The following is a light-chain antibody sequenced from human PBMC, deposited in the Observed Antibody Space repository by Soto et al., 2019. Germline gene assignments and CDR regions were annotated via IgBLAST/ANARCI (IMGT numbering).Light chain of an antibody. CDR1: HMIDDY. CDR2: AAS. CDR3: PQSYTPPFT. V-gene: IGKV1-39*01. Sequence: DIQMTQSPSTLSGSVGDRVIITCRTSHMIDDYVDCYQRKPGKATKLLIYAASALQSGVPSRVSASGSETDFTLTISDDQPEYFATYCCPQSYTPPFTFGPGTKVDIK. J-gene: IGKJ3*01.